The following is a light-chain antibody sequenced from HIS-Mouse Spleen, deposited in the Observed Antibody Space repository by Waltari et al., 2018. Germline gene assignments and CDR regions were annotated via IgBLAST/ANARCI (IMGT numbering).Light chain of an antibody. V-gene: IGLV2-14*03. J-gene: IGLJ2*01. CDR2: DVS. CDR3: SSYTSSSVV. Sequence: QSALTQPASVSGSPGQSITISCTGTSSDVGGYTYVSWYQPHPGKAPKLMIYDVSNRPSGVSNRFSGSKSGNTASLTISGLQAEDEADYYCSSYTSSSVVFGGGTKLTVL. CDR1: SSDVGGYTY.